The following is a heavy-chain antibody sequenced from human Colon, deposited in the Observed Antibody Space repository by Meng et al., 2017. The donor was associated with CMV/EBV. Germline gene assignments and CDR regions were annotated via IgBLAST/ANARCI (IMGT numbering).Heavy chain of an antibody. CDR3: AKDDY. CDR2: IYSGGSST. J-gene: IGHJ4*02. V-gene: IGHV3-23*03. CDR1: GFTFSSYS. Sequence: GGSLRLSCAASGFTFSSYSMNWVRQAPGKGLEWVSVIYSGGSSTYYADSVKGRFTISRDNSKNTLYLQMNSLRAEDTAVYYCAKDDYWGQGTLVTVSS.